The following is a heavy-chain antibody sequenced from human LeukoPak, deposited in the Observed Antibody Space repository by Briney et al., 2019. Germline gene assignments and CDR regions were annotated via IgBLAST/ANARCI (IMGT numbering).Heavy chain of an antibody. CDR1: GFTFSSYA. V-gene: IGHV3-30-3*01. Sequence: GGSLRLSCTASGFTFSSYAMHWVRQAPGTGLEWVAVISYDGSNKYYADSVKGRFTISRDNSKNTLYLQMNSLRAEDTAVYYCARGPASRVGDAPGYWGQGTLVTVSS. CDR3: ARGPASRVGDAPGY. D-gene: IGHD2-2*01. CDR2: ISYDGSNK. J-gene: IGHJ4*02.